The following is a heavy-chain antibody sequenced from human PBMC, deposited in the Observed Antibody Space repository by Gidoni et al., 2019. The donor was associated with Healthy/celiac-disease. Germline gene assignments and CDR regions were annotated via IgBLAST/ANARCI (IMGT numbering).Heavy chain of an antibody. J-gene: IGHJ4*02. V-gene: IGHV4-39*01. CDR2: IYYSGST. D-gene: IGHD3-3*01. CDR1: GGSISSSSYY. Sequence: QLQLQESGPGLVKPSETLSLTCTVSGGSISSSSYYWGWIRQPPGKGLEWIVSIYYSGSTYYNPSLKSRVTISVDTSKNQFSLKLSSVTAADTAVYYCARHKSHYDFWSGYYTVFDYWGQGTLVTVSS. CDR3: ARHKSHYDFWSGYYTVFDY.